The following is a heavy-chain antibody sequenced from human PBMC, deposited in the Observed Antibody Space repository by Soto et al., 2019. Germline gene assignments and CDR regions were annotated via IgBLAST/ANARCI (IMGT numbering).Heavy chain of an antibody. CDR3: ARDQGSGWYGTDLYYYYGMDV. Sequence: SETLSLTCTVSGDSIRSYYWSWIRQPAGKGLEWIGRIYTSGSTNYNPSLKSRVTMSVDTSKNQFSLKLSSVTAADTAVYYCARDQGSGWYGTDLYYYYGMDVWGQGTTVTVSS. CDR1: GDSIRSYY. J-gene: IGHJ6*02. D-gene: IGHD6-19*01. CDR2: IYTSGST. V-gene: IGHV4-4*07.